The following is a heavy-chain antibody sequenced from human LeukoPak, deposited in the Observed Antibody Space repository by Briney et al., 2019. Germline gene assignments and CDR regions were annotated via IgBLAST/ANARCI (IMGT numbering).Heavy chain of an antibody. CDR1: GYTFTGYY. D-gene: IGHD3-10*01. V-gene: IGHV1-2*02. Sequence: ASVKVSCKASGYTFTGYYIHWVRQAPGQGLEWMAWINPNSGATKYAQKFQGRVTMTRDTSMSTAYMELSRLTSDDTAVYFCARGRFGEWDNWFDPWGQGTLVTVSS. CDR2: INPNSGAT. J-gene: IGHJ5*02. CDR3: ARGRFGEWDNWFDP.